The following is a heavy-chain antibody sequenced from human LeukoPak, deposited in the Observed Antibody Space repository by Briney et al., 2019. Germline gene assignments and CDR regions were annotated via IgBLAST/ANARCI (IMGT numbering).Heavy chain of an antibody. V-gene: IGHV4-30-4*08. J-gene: IGHJ6*03. D-gene: IGHD6-13*01. Sequence: ASETLSLTCTVSGGSISSGDYYWSWIRQPPGKGLEWIGYIFYSGSTSYNPSLKGRITMSVDTSKNQFSLKLSSVTAADTAVYYCAREAAAGYYYYYYMDVWGKGTTVTVSS. CDR2: IFYSGST. CDR1: GGSISSGDYY. CDR3: AREAAAGYYYYYYMDV.